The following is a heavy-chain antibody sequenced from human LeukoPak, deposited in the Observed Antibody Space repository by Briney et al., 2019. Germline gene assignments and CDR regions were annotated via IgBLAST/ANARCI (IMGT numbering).Heavy chain of an antibody. CDR1: GVSISRYY. CDR2: IQTSGST. J-gene: IGHJ4*02. V-gene: IGHV4-4*07. Sequence: SETLSLTCTVSGVSISRYYWSWIRQPAGKGLEWIGRIQTSGSTNYNPSLKSRIIMSVDTSKNQFSLKLTSVTAADTAVYYCAGDHQDYGANSALWYWGQGTLVIVSS. CDR3: AGDHQDYGANSALWY. D-gene: IGHD4-23*01.